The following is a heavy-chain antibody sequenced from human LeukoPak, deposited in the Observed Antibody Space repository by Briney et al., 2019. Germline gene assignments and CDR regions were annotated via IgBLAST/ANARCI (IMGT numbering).Heavy chain of an antibody. CDR3: ARDATVATVRYYYYMDV. CDR1: GFTFSSYS. D-gene: IGHD4-17*01. V-gene: IGHV3-21*01. J-gene: IGHJ6*03. CDR2: ISSSSSYI. Sequence: GGSLRLSCAASGFTFSSYSMNWVRQAPGKGLEWVSSISSSSSYIYYADSVKGRFTISRDNAKNSLYLQMNSLRAEDTAVYYCARDATVATVRYYYYMDVWGKGTTVTVSS.